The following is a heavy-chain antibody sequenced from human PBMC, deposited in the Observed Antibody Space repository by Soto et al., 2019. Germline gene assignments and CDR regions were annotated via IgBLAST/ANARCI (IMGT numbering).Heavy chain of an antibody. CDR1: GGSISSSSYY. D-gene: IGHD4-17*01. CDR2: IYYSGST. V-gene: IGHV4-39*01. CDR3: ARQYDYGGYYFDY. Sequence: SETLSLTCTVSGGSISSSSYYWGWIRQPPGKGLEWIGSIYYSGSTYYNPSLKSRATISVDTSKNQFSLKLSSVTAADTAVYYCARQYDYGGYYFDYWGQGTLVTVSS. J-gene: IGHJ4*02.